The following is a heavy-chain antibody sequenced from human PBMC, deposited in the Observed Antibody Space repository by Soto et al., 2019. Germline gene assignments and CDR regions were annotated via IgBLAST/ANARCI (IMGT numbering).Heavy chain of an antibody. CDR3: ARMAFGHYDILTGYYYYGMDV. Sequence: ASVKVSCKASGYTFTSYDINWVRQATGQGLEWMGWMNPNSGNTGYAQKFQGRVTMTRNTSISTAYMEPSSLRSEDTAVYYCARMAFGHYDILTGYYYYGMDVWGQGTTVTVSS. D-gene: IGHD3-9*01. V-gene: IGHV1-8*01. CDR2: MNPNSGNT. J-gene: IGHJ6*02. CDR1: GYTFTSYD.